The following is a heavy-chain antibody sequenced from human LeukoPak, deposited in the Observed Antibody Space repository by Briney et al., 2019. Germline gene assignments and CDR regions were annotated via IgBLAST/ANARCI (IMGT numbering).Heavy chain of an antibody. V-gene: IGHV1-2*02. CDR3: ASNVVAATLDY. J-gene: IGHJ4*02. Sequence: SVNASCKPSGYTPTAYYMHWVRQAARHGLGWMGWINPNSSGTNYAQKFQGRVTMTRDTSSSRAYMAPRRLRSDDTAEYYCASNVVAATLDYWGQGTLVTVSS. CDR2: INPNSSGT. CDR1: GYTPTAYY. D-gene: IGHD2-15*01.